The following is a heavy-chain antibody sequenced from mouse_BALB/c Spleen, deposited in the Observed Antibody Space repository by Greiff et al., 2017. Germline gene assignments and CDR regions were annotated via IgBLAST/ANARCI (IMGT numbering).Heavy chain of an antibody. CDR3: ARDPYGNYDAY. Sequence: EVKLQESGGGLVQPGGSLKLSCAASGFTFSSYGMSWVRQTPDKRLELVATINSNGGSTYYPDSVKGRFTISRDNAKNTLYLQMSSLKSEDTAMYYCARDPYGNYDAYWGQGTLVTVSA. D-gene: IGHD2-1*01. J-gene: IGHJ3*01. CDR1: GFTFSSYG. CDR2: INSNGGST. V-gene: IGHV5-6-3*01.